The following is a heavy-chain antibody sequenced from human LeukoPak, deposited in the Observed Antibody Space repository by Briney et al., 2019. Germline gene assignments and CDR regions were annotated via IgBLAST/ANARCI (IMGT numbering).Heavy chain of an antibody. V-gene: IGHV3-48*03. CDR1: GFTFSSYE. CDR2: ISSGGSTI. J-gene: IGHJ3*02. CDR3: ASPLWGTYRYEAFDI. Sequence: GGSLRLSCAASGFTFSSYEMNWVRQAPGKGLEWVSYISSGGSTIYYADSVKGRFTISRDNAKNSLYLQMNSLRTEDTAVYYCASPLWGTYRYEAFDIWGQGTMVTVSP. D-gene: IGHD3-16*02.